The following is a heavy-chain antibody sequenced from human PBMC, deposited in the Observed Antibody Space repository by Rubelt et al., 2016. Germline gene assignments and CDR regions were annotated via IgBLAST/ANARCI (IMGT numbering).Heavy chain of an antibody. CDR3: ARGYNYGPQYDF. D-gene: IGHD5-18*01. CDR1: GGSFDGYH. V-gene: IGHV4-34*01. Sequence: QVQLQQWGAGLLKPSETLSLTCIVYGGSFDGYHWTWIRQPPGKGLEWIGDSNDSGSTNYNPSLKSRDTISVDTFKNQFSLKLSSGTAADTAVYYCARGYNYGPQYDFWGQGTLVTVSS. J-gene: IGHJ4*02. CDR2: SNDSGST.